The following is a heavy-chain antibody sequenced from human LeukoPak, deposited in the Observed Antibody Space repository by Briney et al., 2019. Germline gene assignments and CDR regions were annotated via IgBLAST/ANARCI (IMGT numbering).Heavy chain of an antibody. J-gene: IGHJ4*02. Sequence: SETLSLTCTVSGGSISSSSYYWGWLRQPPGKGLEWIGSIYYSGNTYYNPSLKSRVTISVDTSKNQFSLKLSSVTAADTAVYYCARDVNYYDSSGWGYFDYWGQGTLVAVSS. CDR1: GGSISSSSYY. V-gene: IGHV4-39*07. CDR2: IYYSGNT. CDR3: ARDVNYYDSSGWGYFDY. D-gene: IGHD3-22*01.